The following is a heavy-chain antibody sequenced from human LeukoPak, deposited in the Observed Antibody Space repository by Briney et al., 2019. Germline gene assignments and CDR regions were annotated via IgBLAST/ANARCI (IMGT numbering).Heavy chain of an antibody. CDR3: ARDSSCSGGTCYDT. CDR2: VSDSSRTDI. D-gene: IGHD2-15*01. J-gene: IGHJ5*02. CDR1: GFTFSSYG. V-gene: IGHV3-23*01. Sequence: GGSLRLSCAASGFTFSSYGMSWVHQAPGQGLDWVSSVSDSSRTDIRYADSVKGRFTISRDNSKNTLFLQMNSLRAEDTAVYYCARDSSCSGGTCYDTWGQGILVTVSS.